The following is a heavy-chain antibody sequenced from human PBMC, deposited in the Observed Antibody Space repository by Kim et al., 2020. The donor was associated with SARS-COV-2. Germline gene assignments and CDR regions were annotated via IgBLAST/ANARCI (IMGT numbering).Heavy chain of an antibody. V-gene: IGHV5-51*01. J-gene: IGHJ6*02. D-gene: IGHD2-2*01. Sequence: GESLKISCKGSGYSFTSYWIGWVRQMPGKGLEWMGIIYPGDSDTRYSPSFQGQVTISADKSISTAYLQWSSLKASDTAMYYCARLRLPAAILHKGPDYYYGMDVWGQGTTVTVSS. CDR1: GYSFTSYW. CDR3: ARLRLPAAILHKGPDYYYGMDV. CDR2: IYPGDSDT.